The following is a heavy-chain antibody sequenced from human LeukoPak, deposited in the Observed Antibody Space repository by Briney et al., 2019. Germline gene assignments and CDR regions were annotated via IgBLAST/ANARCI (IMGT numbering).Heavy chain of an antibody. D-gene: IGHD3-22*01. Sequence: GGSLRLSCSASGFTFSNYAMHWVRQAPGKGLEYVSAISSDGVSTYYADSVKGRFTISRDNSKNTLYLQMNSLRAEDTAVYYCARGTYYYDSSGYYSPPNDYWGQGTLVTVSS. CDR1: GFTFSNYA. CDR3: ARGTYYYDSSGYYSPPNDY. V-gene: IGHV3-64*04. CDR2: ISSDGVST. J-gene: IGHJ4*02.